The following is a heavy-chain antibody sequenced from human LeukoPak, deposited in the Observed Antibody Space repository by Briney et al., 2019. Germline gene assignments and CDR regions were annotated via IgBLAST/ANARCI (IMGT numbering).Heavy chain of an antibody. CDR2: TSYDGSNK. D-gene: IGHD6-13*01. CDR3: ARDVGSSSWAPSDYYYGMDV. V-gene: IGHV3-30*04. J-gene: IGHJ6*02. CDR1: GFTFSRYA. Sequence: GRSLRLSCAASGFTFSRYAMHWVRQAPGMGLEWVAVTSYDGSNKDYADSVKGRFTISRDNSKNTLYLQMNSLRAEDTAVYYCARDVGSSSWAPSDYYYGMDVWGQGTTVTVSS.